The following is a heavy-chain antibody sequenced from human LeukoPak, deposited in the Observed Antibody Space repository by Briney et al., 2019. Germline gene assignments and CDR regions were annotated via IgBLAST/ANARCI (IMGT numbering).Heavy chain of an antibody. J-gene: IGHJ4*02. CDR3: ARVGIVGATIGHFDY. Sequence: PGGSLGLSCAASGFTFSSYAMHWVRQAPGKGLEWVAVISYDGSNKYYADSVKGRFTISRDNSKNTLYLQMNSLRAEDTAVYYCARVGIVGATIGHFDYWGQGTLVTVSS. CDR1: GFTFSSYA. V-gene: IGHV3-30*04. D-gene: IGHD1-26*01. CDR2: ISYDGSNK.